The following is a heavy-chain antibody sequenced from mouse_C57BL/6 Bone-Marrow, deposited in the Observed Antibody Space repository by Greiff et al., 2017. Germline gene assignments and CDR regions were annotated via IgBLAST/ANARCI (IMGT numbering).Heavy chain of an antibody. J-gene: IGHJ1*03. Sequence: QVHVKQPGAELAKPGASVKMSCKASGYTFTSYWITWVKQRPGQGLEWIGDIYPGSGSTNYNEKFKSKATLTVDTSSSTAYMQLSSLTSEDSAVYYWARPYYSNYWYFDVWGTGTTVTVSS. CDR1: GYTFTSYW. V-gene: IGHV1-55*01. CDR2: IYPGSGST. CDR3: ARPYYSNYWYFDV. D-gene: IGHD2-5*01.